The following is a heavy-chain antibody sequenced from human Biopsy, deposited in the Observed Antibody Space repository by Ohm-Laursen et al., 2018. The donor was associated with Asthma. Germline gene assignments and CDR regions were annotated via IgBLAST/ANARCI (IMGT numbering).Heavy chain of an antibody. CDR1: GGSFSAYY. V-gene: IGHV4-34*01. CDR3: ARAASTTVFWSGYSHNWFDP. Sequence: GTLSLTCAVCGGSFSAYYWSWIRQPPGKGLEWIAEINHSGSTNYNPSLKSRVTMSVDTSKNQLFLNLSSVTAADTAVYYCARAASTTVFWSGYSHNWFDPWGQGTLVTVSS. J-gene: IGHJ5*02. D-gene: IGHD3-3*01. CDR2: INHSGST.